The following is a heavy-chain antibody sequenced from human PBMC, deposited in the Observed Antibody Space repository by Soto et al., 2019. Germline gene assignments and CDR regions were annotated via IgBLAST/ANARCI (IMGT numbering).Heavy chain of an antibody. CDR2: ISVGGDVT. D-gene: IGHD4-17*01. CDR3: MRAPNGNYIGAFDS. V-gene: IGHV3-23*01. CDR1: GRTFSAYA. Sequence: EALLLESGEPGGSLRLSCAASGRTFSAYAMTWVRQAPGRGLEWVSSISVGGDVTKYADSVRGRFTISRDNSKNTLYLQLNSLRAEDTAVYYCMRAPNGNYIGAFDSWGQGTLVTVSS. J-gene: IGHJ3*01.